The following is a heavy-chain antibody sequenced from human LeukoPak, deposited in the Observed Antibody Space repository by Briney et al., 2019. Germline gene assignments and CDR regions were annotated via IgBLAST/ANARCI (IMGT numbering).Heavy chain of an antibody. J-gene: IGHJ4*02. Sequence: SETLSLTCTVSGGSVSSGSYYWSWIRQPPGKGLEWIGYIYYSGSTNYNPSLKSRVTISVDTSKNQFSPKLSSVTAADTAVYYCAKTPDIVLMVYAPDYWGQGTLVTVSS. D-gene: IGHD2-8*01. CDR2: IYYSGST. CDR1: GGSVSSGSYY. CDR3: AKTPDIVLMVYAPDY. V-gene: IGHV4-61*01.